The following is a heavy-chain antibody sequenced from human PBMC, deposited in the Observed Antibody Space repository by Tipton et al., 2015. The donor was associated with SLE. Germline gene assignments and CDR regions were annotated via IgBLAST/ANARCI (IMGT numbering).Heavy chain of an antibody. D-gene: IGHD4-17*01. CDR1: GGSISNNY. J-gene: IGHJ3*02. CDR2: IYDSGST. CDR3: VRDRDGDSGDAFDI. V-gene: IGHV4-59*01. Sequence: TLSLTCSVSGGSISNNYWSWIRQPPGKGLEWIGYIYDSGSTDYNPSLRSRVTISVDTSKNHFSLELSSVTAADTAVYYCVRDRDGDSGDAFDIWGQGTMVTVSS.